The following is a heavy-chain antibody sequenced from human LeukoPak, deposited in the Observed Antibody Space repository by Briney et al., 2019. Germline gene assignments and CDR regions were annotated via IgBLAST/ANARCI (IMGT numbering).Heavy chain of an antibody. V-gene: IGHV4-59*01. Sequence: PSETLSLTCSVSGVSMSPYFWSWIRQSPGKGLEWLGYVYHSGNTKYNPSLSSRLAISVDASNNQLSLELTSLTAADTAVYYCARGRGIGAGNYFVHWGRGSLVTVSS. D-gene: IGHD3-10*01. CDR3: ARGRGIGAGNYFVH. CDR1: GVSMSPYF. CDR2: VYHSGNT. J-gene: IGHJ4*02.